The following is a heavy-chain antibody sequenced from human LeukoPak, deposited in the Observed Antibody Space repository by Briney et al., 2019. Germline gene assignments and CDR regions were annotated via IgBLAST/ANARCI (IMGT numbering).Heavy chain of an antibody. D-gene: IGHD1-1*01. CDR2: TYYRSKWHY. Sequence: SQTLSLTCAISGDRVSSNSAAWNWIRQSPSRGLEWLGRTYYRSKWHYDYAESVKRRITVNPDTSKNQFSLQLNSVTPEDAAVYYCARQTSTDYYYYGLDVWGQGTTVAVSS. V-gene: IGHV6-1*01. CDR1: GDRVSSNSAA. CDR3: ARQTSTDYYYYGLDV. J-gene: IGHJ6*02.